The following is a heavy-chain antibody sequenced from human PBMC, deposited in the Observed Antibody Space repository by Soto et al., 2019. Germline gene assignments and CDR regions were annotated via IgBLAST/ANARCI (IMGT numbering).Heavy chain of an antibody. Sequence: QITLKASGPTLVKPTQTLTLTCTFSGFSLSTTGVGVGWIRQPPGKALDWLALIYWDEDKRYSPSLKSRRSTTKDTAKNHVVLTITTMDPIDTETYDCVHSTPFSTGGDYWCQETIVIVSS. V-gene: IGHV2-5*02. CDR3: VHSTPFSTGGDY. D-gene: IGHD2-8*02. CDR1: GFSLSTTGVG. J-gene: IGHJ4*02. CDR2: IYWDEDK.